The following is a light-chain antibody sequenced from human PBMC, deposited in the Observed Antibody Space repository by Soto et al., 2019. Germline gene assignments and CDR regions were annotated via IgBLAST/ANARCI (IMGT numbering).Light chain of an antibody. CDR3: LSYTTANTLGV. CDR1: SNDIGGYNY. CDR2: EVN. V-gene: IGLV2-14*03. Sequence: QSALTQPASVSGSPEQSITISCSGTSNDIGGYNYVSWYQQHPGKAPKLMIYEVNKRPSGVSDRFSGSKSGNTASLTISGLQAEDEADYYCLSYTTANTLGVFGAGTKLTVL. J-gene: IGLJ1*01.